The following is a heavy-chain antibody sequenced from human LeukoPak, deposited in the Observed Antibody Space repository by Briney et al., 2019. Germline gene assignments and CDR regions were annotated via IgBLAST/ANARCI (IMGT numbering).Heavy chain of an antibody. D-gene: IGHD6-13*01. J-gene: IGHJ3*02. CDR1: GGTFSSYA. V-gene: IGHV1-69*13. CDR2: INPIFGTA. CDR3: ARVMAAAGPI. Sequence: ASVKASCTPSGGTFSSYAISWVRQAPGQRLEWMGGINPIFGTANYAQKFQGRDTITADESTSTAYMELSSLRSEDTAVDYCARVMAAAGPIWGQGTMVTVSS.